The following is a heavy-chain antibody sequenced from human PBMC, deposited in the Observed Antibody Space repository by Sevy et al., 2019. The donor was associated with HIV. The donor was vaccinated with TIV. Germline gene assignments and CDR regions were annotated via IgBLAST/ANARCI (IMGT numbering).Heavy chain of an antibody. J-gene: IGHJ6*02. Sequence: QPGGSLRLSCVASEFTFKSYWMTWVRQAPGKGLEWVANINQEGSERYYVDSVRGRFTISRDNAKNSMYLQMKTLRAEDTAVYYCARTGAYGDTYPYDYGMDVWGQGTTVTVSS. CDR1: EFTFKSYW. CDR3: ARTGAYGDTYPYDYGMDV. D-gene: IGHD4-17*01. V-gene: IGHV3-7*03. CDR2: INQEGSER.